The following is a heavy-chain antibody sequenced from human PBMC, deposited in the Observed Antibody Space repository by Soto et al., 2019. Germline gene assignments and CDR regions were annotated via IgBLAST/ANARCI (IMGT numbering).Heavy chain of an antibody. D-gene: IGHD3-3*01. CDR2: ITGSGGVT. J-gene: IGHJ4*02. V-gene: IGHV3-23*01. CDR3: ARDLRTTIFGGLRGFDF. Sequence: GGSLRLSCAASGFSISDQAMNWVRQAPGKGLEWVSDITGSGGVTTYADSVKGRFTISRDNSKNMLYLQMNSLRGEDTAVYYCARDLRTTIFGGLRGFDFWGQGILVTVSS. CDR1: GFSISDQA.